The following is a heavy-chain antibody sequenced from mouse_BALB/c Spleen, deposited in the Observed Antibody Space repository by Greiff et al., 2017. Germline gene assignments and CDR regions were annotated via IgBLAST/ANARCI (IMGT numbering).Heavy chain of an antibody. D-gene: IGHD2-10*01. J-gene: IGHJ4*01. CDR3: ARPAYPYYAMDY. V-gene: IGHV1S135*01. Sequence: VQLKESGPELVKPGASVKVSCKASGYAFTSYNMYWVKQSHGKSLEWIGYIDPYNGGTSYNQKFKGKATLTVDKSSSTAYMHLNSLTSEDSAVYYCARPAYPYYAMDYWGQGTSVTVSS. CDR2: IDPYNGGT. CDR1: GYAFTSYN.